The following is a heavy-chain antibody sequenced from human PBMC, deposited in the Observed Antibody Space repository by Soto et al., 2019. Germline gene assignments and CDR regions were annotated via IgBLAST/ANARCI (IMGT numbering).Heavy chain of an antibody. J-gene: IGHJ6*02. CDR1: GLTFSSYW. CDR2: INSDGSST. D-gene: IGHD3-9*01. CDR3: ARGGTDYDILTGYGMDV. V-gene: IGHV3-74*01. Sequence: PGGSLRRSCAAPGLTFSSYWMHWVGQAPGKGLVWVSRINSDGSSTSYADSVKGRFTISRDNAKNTLYLQMNSLRAEDTAVYYCARGGTDYDILTGYGMDVWGQGTTVTVSS.